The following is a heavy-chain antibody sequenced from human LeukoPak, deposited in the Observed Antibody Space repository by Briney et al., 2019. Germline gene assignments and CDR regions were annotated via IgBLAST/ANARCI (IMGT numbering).Heavy chain of an antibody. D-gene: IGHD3-16*01. CDR3: ARGDYPYYFDY. CDR1: GGTFSSYA. CDR2: IIPIFGTA. Sequence: GASVKVSCKASGGTFSSYAISWVRQAPGQGLEWMGGIIPIFGTANYAQKFQGRVTITADESTSTAHMELSSLRSEDTAVYYCARGDYPYYFDYWGQGTLVTVSP. J-gene: IGHJ4*02. V-gene: IGHV1-69*13.